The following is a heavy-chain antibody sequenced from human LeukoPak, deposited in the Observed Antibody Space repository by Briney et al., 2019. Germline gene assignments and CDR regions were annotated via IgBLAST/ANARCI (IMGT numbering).Heavy chain of an antibody. Sequence: SETLSLTCAVYGGSFSGYYWSWIRQPPGKGLEWIGEINHSGSTNYNPSLKSRVTISVDTSKNQFSLKLSSVTAADTAVYYCARGKVYYSNYGIGYYYYYMDVWGKGTTVTVSS. CDR3: ARGKVYYSNYGIGYYYYYMDV. D-gene: IGHD4-11*01. V-gene: IGHV4-34*01. J-gene: IGHJ6*03. CDR2: INHSGST. CDR1: GGSFSGYY.